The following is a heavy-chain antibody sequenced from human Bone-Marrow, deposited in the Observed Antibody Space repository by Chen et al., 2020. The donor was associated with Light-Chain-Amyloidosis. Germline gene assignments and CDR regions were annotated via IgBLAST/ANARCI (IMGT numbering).Heavy chain of an antibody. CDR2: IIPIFGTA. Sequence: QVQLVQSGAEVKKPGSSVKVSCKASRGTFSSYAISWVRQAPGQGLEWMGGIIPIFGTANYAQKFQGRVTITADESTSTAYMELSSLRSEDTAVYYCARGAYCSGGSCYSYYYYGMDVWGQGTTVTVSS. J-gene: IGHJ6*02. CDR3: ARGAYCSGGSCYSYYYYGMDV. V-gene: IGHV1-69*01. D-gene: IGHD2-15*01. CDR1: RGTFSSYA.